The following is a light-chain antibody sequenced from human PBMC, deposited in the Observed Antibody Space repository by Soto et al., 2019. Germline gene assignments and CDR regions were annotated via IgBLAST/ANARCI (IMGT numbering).Light chain of an antibody. V-gene: IGLV2-14*01. CDR2: DVN. J-gene: IGLJ3*02. Sequence: QSALTQPASVSGSPGQSITLSFTGTSSDVGAYNYVSWCQQHPGKAPKLIIYDVNHRPSGVSDRFSGSKSGNTASLTISGLQADDEAYYYCTSYTTSSTGVFGGGTELTVL. CDR1: SSDVGAYNY. CDR3: TSYTTSSTGV.